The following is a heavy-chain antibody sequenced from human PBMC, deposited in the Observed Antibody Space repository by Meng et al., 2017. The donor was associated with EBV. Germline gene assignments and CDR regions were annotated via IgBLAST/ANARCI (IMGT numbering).Heavy chain of an antibody. CDR1: GASVSGGTFH. V-gene: IGHV4-61*01. Sequence: QVQLQESGPGLVKPSETLSLTCTVSGASVSGGTFHWSWIRQPPGKELQWIGYIYDGGTTIYNPSLKSRVTIFLDTSRNQFSLGLRSVTTADTDVYYCAKSSSSTPGVVDSWGQGTLVTVSS. D-gene: IGHD2-2*01. J-gene: IGHJ4*02. CDR2: IYDGGTT. CDR3: AKSSSSTPGVVDS.